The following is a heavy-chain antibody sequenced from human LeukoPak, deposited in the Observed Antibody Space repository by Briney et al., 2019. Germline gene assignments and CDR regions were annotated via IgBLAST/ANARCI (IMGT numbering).Heavy chain of an antibody. CDR3: ARRSKLGYYFDS. V-gene: IGHV4-59*08. CDR2: IFSSGSS. CDR1: GGSISGYY. Sequence: SETLSLTCTVSGGSISGYYWSWIRQPPGKGLEWIGYIFSSGSSNFNPSLKSRVTISVDTSRNQFSLRLSSVTAADTAVYSCARRSKLGYYFDSRGQGILVTVSS. J-gene: IGHJ4*02. D-gene: IGHD3-16*01.